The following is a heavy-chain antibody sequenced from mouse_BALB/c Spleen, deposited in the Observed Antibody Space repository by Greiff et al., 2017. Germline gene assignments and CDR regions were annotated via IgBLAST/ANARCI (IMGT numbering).Heavy chain of an antibody. CDR2: ISTYYGDA. CDR3: AREGYDGEKNWFAY. Sequence: QVQLKQSGAELVRPGVSVKISCKGSGYTFTDYAMHWVKQSHAKSLEWIGVISTYYGDASYNQKFKGKATMTVDKSSSTAYMELARLTSEDSAIYYCAREGYDGEKNWFAYWGQGTLVTVSA. J-gene: IGHJ3*01. V-gene: IGHV1S137*01. CDR1: GYTFTDYA. D-gene: IGHD2-14*01.